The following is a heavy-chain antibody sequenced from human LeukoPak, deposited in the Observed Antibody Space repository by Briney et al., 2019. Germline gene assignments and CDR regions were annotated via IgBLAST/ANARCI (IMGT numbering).Heavy chain of an antibody. CDR2: INHSGST. Sequence: SETLSLTCAVYGGSFSGCYWSWIRQPPGKGLEWIGEINHSGSTNYNPSLKSRVTISVDTSKNQCSLKLSSVTAADTAVYYCARGDYSSRWYRGIRAFDIWGQGTMVTVSS. CDR3: ARGDYSSRWYRGIRAFDI. V-gene: IGHV4-34*01. J-gene: IGHJ3*02. CDR1: GGSFSGCY. D-gene: IGHD6-13*01.